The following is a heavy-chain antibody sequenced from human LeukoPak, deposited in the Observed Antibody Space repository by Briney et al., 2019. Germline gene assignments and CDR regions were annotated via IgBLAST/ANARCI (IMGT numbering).Heavy chain of an antibody. D-gene: IGHD3-22*01. CDR1: GFTFSSYSMN. V-gene: IGHV4-39*01. Sequence: GSLRLSCAASGFTFSSYSMNWVRQAPGKGLKWIGSIYYSGSTYYNPSLKSRVTISVDTSKNQFSLKLSSVTAADTAVYYCARHSPRFDYYDSSGYTPPDYWGQGTLVTVSS. J-gene: IGHJ4*02. CDR3: ARHSPRFDYYDSSGYTPPDY. CDR2: IYYSGST.